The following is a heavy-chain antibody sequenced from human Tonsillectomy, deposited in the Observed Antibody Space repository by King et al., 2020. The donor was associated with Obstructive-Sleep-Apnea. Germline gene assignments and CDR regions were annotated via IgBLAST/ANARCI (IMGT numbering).Heavy chain of an antibody. D-gene: IGHD1-26*01. V-gene: IGHV3-23*04. J-gene: IGHJ6*02. CDR3: AKDLCGSYLRYYGMDV. Sequence: VQLVESGGGLVQPGGSLRLSCAASGFTFSSYAMSWVRQAPGKGLEWVSAISGSGVSTYYADSGKGRFTLSRDNSKNTLYLQMNSLRAEDTAVYYCAKDLCGSYLRYYGMDVWGQGTTVTVSS. CDR2: ISGSGVST. CDR1: GFTFSSYA.